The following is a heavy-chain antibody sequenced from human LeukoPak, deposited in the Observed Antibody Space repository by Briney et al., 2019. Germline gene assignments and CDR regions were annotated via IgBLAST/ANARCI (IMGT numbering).Heavy chain of an antibody. D-gene: IGHD3-10*01. CDR1: GFTFSSYA. CDR3: APTMVGARGYYFDY. V-gene: IGHV3-23*01. CDR2: ISGSGGST. J-gene: IGHJ4*02. Sequence: GGSLRLSCAASGFTFSSYAMSWVRQAPGKGLEWVSAISGSGGSTYYADSVKGRFTISRDNSKNTLYLQMNSLRAEDTAVYYCAPTMVGARGYYFDYWGQGTLVTVSS.